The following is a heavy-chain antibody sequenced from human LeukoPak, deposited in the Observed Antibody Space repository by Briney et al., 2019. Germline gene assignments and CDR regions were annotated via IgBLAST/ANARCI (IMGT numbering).Heavy chain of an antibody. CDR1: GGSISSSNW. D-gene: IGHD6-13*01. CDR2: IYHSGST. J-gene: IGHJ4*02. Sequence: SGTLSLTCAVSGGSISSSNWWSWVRQPRGKGLEWIGEIYHSGSTNYNPSLKSRVTTSVDKSKNQFSLKLSSVTAADTAVYYCARVVPPPPGIAAAGPYDYWGQGTLVTVSS. CDR3: ARVVPPPPGIAAAGPYDY. V-gene: IGHV4-4*02.